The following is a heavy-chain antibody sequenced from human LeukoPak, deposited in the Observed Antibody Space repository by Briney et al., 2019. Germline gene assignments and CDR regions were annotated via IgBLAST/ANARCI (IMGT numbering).Heavy chain of an antibody. D-gene: IGHD1-26*01. J-gene: IGHJ4*02. CDR1: GFTFSSYW. CDR2: IKSDGSNT. V-gene: IGHV3-74*01. Sequence: GGSLRLSCAASGFTFSSYWMYWVRHAPGKGLVWVSRIKSDGSNTAYADSVKGRFTISRDNAKNTLYLQMNSLRADDTAVYCCARDGVGTTQFDYWGQGTLVTVSS. CDR3: ARDGVGTTQFDY.